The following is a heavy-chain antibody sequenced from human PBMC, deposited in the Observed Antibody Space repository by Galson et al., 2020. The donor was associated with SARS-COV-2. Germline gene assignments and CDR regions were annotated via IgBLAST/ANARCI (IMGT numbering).Heavy chain of an antibody. D-gene: IGHD7-27*01. CDR3: ARDDGLGIPGDY. J-gene: IGHJ4*02. Sequence: ASVKVSCKASRYTFTSYTIHWVRQDPGQRLEWMGWINAGNGNTKSSQNLQGRVTITRDTSASTAYMELSSLRSEDTAVYYCARDDGLGIPGDYGGQGTLVIVSS. CDR1: RYTFTSYT. CDR2: INAGNGNT. V-gene: IGHV1-3*01.